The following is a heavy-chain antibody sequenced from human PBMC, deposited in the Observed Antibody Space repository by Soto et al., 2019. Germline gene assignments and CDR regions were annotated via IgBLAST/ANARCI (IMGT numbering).Heavy chain of an antibody. J-gene: IGHJ6*02. CDR2: IYWDDDK. Sequence: QITLKESGPTLVKPTQTLTLTCTFSGFSLSTSGLGVGWIRQPPGKALEWLALIYWDDDKRYSPSLKSRLTIPKDTSKNHVVLTMASMDPVDTATYFCAHIYLYHYYGMDVWGQGTTVTVSS. CDR1: GFSLSTSGLG. V-gene: IGHV2-5*02. CDR3: AHIYLYHYYGMDV. D-gene: IGHD3-10*01.